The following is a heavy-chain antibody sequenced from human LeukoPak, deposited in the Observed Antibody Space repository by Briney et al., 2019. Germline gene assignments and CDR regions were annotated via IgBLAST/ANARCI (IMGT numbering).Heavy chain of an antibody. D-gene: IGHD2-8*01. Sequence: GGSLRLSCAASGFTFSSYAMHWVRQAPGKGLEWVAVISYDGSNKYYADSVKGRFTISRDNSKNTLYLQMNSLRAEDTAVYYCARDLIVANIVLMVYAIGYGMDVWGQGTTVTVSS. CDR1: GFTFSSYA. CDR2: ISYDGSNK. V-gene: IGHV3-30-3*01. J-gene: IGHJ6*02. CDR3: ARDLIVANIVLMVYAIGYGMDV.